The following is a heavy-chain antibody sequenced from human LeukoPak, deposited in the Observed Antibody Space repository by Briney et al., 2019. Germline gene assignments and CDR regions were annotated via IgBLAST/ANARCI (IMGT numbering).Heavy chain of an antibody. CDR1: GFTFSSYS. Sequence: GGSLRLSCAASGFTFSSYSMTWVRQAPGKGLEWVASIKQDGSEKYYVDSVKGRFTFSRDNAKNSLYLQMDSLRAEDTAVYYCARDKSAGADTGSSFYYWGQGALVTVSS. D-gene: IGHD3-10*01. CDR2: IKQDGSEK. J-gene: IGHJ4*02. V-gene: IGHV3-7*03. CDR3: ARDKSAGADTGSSFYY.